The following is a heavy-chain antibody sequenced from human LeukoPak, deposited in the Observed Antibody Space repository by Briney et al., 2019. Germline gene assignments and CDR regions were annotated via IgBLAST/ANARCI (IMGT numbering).Heavy chain of an antibody. V-gene: IGHV4-39*01. J-gene: IGHJ4*02. CDR2: IYYSGST. D-gene: IGHD3-22*01. Sequence: PGGSLRLSCAGSGFPFSGYSMNWIRQPPGKGLEWIGSIYYSGSTYYNPSLKSRVTISVDTSKNQFSLKLSSVTAADTAVYYCARQRGRWLLPDYWGQGTLVTVSS. CDR1: GFPFSGYS. CDR3: ARQRGRWLLPDY.